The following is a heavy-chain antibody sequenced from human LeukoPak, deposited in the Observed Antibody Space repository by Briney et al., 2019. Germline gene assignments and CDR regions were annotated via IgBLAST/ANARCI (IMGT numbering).Heavy chain of an antibody. Sequence: PGGSLRLSYSASGFTFSAYTMNWVRRAPGQELEWVSYISSGSSSVYYADSVKGRFTISRDNAKNSLYLQMNSLRAEDTAVYYCARPVDYNAGDYWGQGTLVTVSS. CDR2: ISSGSSSV. CDR1: GFTFSAYT. D-gene: IGHD5-12*01. J-gene: IGHJ4*02. CDR3: ARPVDYNAGDY. V-gene: IGHV3-48*04.